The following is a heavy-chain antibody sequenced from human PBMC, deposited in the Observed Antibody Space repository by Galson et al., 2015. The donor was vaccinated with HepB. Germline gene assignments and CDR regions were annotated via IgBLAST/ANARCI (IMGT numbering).Heavy chain of an antibody. V-gene: IGHV4-59*01. CDR3: ARTPSRGGCDS. J-gene: IGHJ4*02. CDR1: GDSINNYY. CDR2: IYYSGST. Sequence: SETLSLTCIVSGDSINNYYWSWLRQSPGKGLEWIGYIYYSGSTKYNPSFTSRVTISVDTSKNQFSLRLNSVTPADTAIYYCARTPSRGGCDSWGQGTQVTVSS. D-gene: IGHD4-23*01.